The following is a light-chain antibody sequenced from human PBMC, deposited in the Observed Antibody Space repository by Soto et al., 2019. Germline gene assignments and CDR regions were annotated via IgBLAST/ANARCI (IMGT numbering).Light chain of an antibody. CDR3: SSYTSSSTPRYV. Sequence: QSVLTQPASVSGSPGQSITISCTGTSSDVGGYNYVSWYQQHPGKAPKLMIYDVSNRPSGVSNRFSGSKSGNTASLTISGLQAEDEADYYCSSYTSSSTPRYVFGTGTKATVL. CDR2: DVS. J-gene: IGLJ1*01. CDR1: SSDVGGYNY. V-gene: IGLV2-14*01.